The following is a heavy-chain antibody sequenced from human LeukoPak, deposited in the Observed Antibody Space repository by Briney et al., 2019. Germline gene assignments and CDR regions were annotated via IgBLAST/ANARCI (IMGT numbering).Heavy chain of an antibody. Sequence: NPSETLSLTCTVSGGSISSYYWSWIRQPPGKGLEWIGYIYYSGSTNYNPSLKSRVTISVDTSKNQFSLKLSSVTAADTAVYYCAGHNYYDSSGYPSATVFDYWGQGTLVTVSP. CDR2: IYYSGST. V-gene: IGHV4-59*01. CDR1: GGSISSYY. J-gene: IGHJ4*02. CDR3: AGHNYYDSSGYPSATVFDY. D-gene: IGHD3-22*01.